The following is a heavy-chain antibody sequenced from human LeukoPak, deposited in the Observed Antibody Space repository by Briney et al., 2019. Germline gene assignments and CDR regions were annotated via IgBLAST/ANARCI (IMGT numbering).Heavy chain of an antibody. Sequence: PWGSLRLSCAASGFTFSSYSMNWVRQAPGKGLEWVSSMSSSSSYIYYADSVKGRFTISRDNAKNSLYLQMNSLRAEDTAVYYCAREGHEWLVSSGMDVWGQGTTITVSS. CDR1: GFTFSSYS. J-gene: IGHJ6*02. CDR3: AREGHEWLVSSGMDV. CDR2: MSSSSSYI. D-gene: IGHD6-19*01. V-gene: IGHV3-21*01.